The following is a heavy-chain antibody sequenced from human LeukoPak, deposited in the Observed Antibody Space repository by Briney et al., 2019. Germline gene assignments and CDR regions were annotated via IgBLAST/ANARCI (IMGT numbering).Heavy chain of an antibody. Sequence: ASVKVSCKVSGYTLTELSMHWVRQAPGKGLEWMGGLDPEDGETIYAQKFQGRVTMTEDTSTDTAYMELSSLRSEDTAVYYCATPHYYYYGMDVWGQGTTVTVSS. CDR3: ATPHYYYYGMDV. CDR2: LDPEDGET. V-gene: IGHV1-24*01. CDR1: GYTLTELS. J-gene: IGHJ6*02.